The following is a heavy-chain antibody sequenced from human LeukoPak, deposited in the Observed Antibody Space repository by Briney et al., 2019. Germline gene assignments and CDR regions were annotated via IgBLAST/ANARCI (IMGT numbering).Heavy chain of an antibody. V-gene: IGHV1-8*03. D-gene: IGHD1-26*01. J-gene: IGHJ4*02. CDR3: ARGPYSGSYFYYFDY. CDR1: GYTFTSYD. CDR2: MNPNSGNT. Sequence: ASVKVSCKASGYTFTSYDINWVRQAPGQGLEWMGWMNPNSGNTGYAQKFQGRVTITRNTSISTAYMELSSLRSEDTAVYYCARGPYSGSYFYYFDYWGQGTLVTVSS.